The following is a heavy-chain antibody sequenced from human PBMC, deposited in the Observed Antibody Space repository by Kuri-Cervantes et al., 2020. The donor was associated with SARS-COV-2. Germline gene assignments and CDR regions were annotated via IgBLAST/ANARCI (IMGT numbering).Heavy chain of an antibody. CDR1: GGSISSGGYS. D-gene: IGHD2-2*01. V-gene: IGHV4-30-2*01. Sequence: SETLSLTCAVSGGSISSGGYSWSWIRQPPGRGLQWIGYIYHSGNTYYNPSLKGRVTISLDRSKNQFSLNLSSVTAADTAVYYCARGGACSSTSCYYWFDPWGQGTLVTVSS. J-gene: IGHJ5*02. CDR3: ARGGACSSTSCYYWFDP. CDR2: IYHSGNT.